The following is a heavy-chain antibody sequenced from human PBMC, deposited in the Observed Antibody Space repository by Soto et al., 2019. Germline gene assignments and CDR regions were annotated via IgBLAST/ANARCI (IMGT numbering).Heavy chain of an antibody. CDR2: VYYSGTT. Sequence: PSETLSLTCSVSGGSVSNKTYYWSWIRQPPGKRLEWVGYVYYSGTTNYNPSLKSRVTISVDLSKNQFSLRLSSVTTADTALYYCARTTAVPNTLRSRYFFDYWGQGTLVTVSS. J-gene: IGHJ4*02. CDR1: GGSVSNKTYY. CDR3: ARTTAVPNTLRSRYFFDY. D-gene: IGHD4-17*01. V-gene: IGHV4-61*01.